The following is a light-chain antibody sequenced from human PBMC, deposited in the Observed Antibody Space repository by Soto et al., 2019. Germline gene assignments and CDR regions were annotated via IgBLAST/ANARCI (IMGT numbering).Light chain of an antibody. J-gene: IGLJ2*01. V-gene: IGLV2-23*02. CDR2: GVT. CDR3: CSHAGSGTFEV. Sequence: QSVLTQPASVSGSPGQSITISCTGTSSDIGTYNLVSWYQQHPGKAPKLILYGVTKRPSGVSNRFSGSKSVNTASLTISGLQAEDEADYYCCSHAGSGTFEVFGGGTKLTVL. CDR1: SSDIGTYNL.